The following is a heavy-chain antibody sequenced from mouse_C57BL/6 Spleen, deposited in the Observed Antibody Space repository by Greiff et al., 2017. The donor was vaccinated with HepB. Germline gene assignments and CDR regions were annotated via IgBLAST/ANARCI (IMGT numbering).Heavy chain of an antibody. CDR3: ARPSGGYYDYYAMDY. V-gene: IGHV1-26*01. CDR2: INPNNGGT. CDR1: GYTFTDYY. J-gene: IGHJ4*01. Sequence: EVQLQQSGPELVKPGASVKISCKASGYTFTDYYMNWVKQSHGKSLEWIGDINPNNGGTSYNQKFKGKATLTVDKSSSTAYMELRSLTSEDSAVYYCARPSGGYYDYYAMDYWGQGTSVTVSS. D-gene: IGHD2-3*01.